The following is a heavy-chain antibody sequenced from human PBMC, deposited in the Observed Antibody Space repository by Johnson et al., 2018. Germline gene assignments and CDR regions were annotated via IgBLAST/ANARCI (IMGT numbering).Heavy chain of an antibody. V-gene: IGHV1-58*01. D-gene: IGHD3/OR15-3a*01. J-gene: IGHJ1*01. CDR2: IVVGSGNT. CDR1: GFTFTKSA. CDR3: AADPLFHYEFQH. Sequence: RLVESGPEVRKPGTSVKVSCKTSGFTFTKSAVQWVRQARGQRLEWIGWIVVGSGNTNYAQKLQERVTIIRDMSTSTAYMELSSLRSEDTAVYYCAADPLFHYEFQHWGQGTLVSVSS.